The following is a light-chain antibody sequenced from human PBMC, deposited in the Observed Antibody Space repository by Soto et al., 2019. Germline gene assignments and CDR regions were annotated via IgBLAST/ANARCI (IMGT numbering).Light chain of an antibody. CDR2: GTS. Sequence: EIVLTQSPGTPSLSPGERATLSCRASQSVSSSSLAWYQQRPGQAPRLLIYGTSSRATGIPDRFSGSGSGTDFTLTISRLEPEDFAVYFCQRYGSSPLITFGQGTRLEIK. CDR1: QSVSSSS. J-gene: IGKJ5*01. CDR3: QRYGSSPLIT. V-gene: IGKV3-20*01.